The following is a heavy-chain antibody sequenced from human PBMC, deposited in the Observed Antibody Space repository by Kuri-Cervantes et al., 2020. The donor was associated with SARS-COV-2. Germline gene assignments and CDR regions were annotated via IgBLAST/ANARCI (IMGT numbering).Heavy chain of an antibody. V-gene: IGHV3-11*06. J-gene: IGHJ5*02. Sequence: LSLTCAASGFTFSDYYMSWIRQAPGKGLEWVSSISSSSSYIYYADSVKGRFTISRDNAKNSLYLQMNSLRAEDTAVYYCAISYDYNPFDPWGQGTLVTVSS. CDR3: AISYDYNPFDP. D-gene: IGHD5-12*01. CDR2: ISSSSSYI. CDR1: GFTFSDYY.